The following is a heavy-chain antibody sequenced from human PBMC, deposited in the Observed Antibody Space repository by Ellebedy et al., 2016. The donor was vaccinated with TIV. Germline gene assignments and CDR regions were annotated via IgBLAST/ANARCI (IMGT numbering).Heavy chain of an antibody. CDR2: IRSKAYGGTT. CDR3: IKWLGRGYYYMDV. Sequence: PGGSLRLSCTASGFTFGDSGMSWFGQAPGKGLEWVGFIRSKAYGGTTEYAASVKGRFIISKDDSKSIAYLQMNILKTEDTAVYYCIKWLGRGYYYMDVWGKGTTVTVSS. CDR1: GFTFGDSG. J-gene: IGHJ6*03. V-gene: IGHV3-49*03. D-gene: IGHD3-22*01.